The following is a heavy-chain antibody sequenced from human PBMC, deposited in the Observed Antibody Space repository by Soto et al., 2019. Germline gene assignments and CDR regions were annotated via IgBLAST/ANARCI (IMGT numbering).Heavy chain of an antibody. CDR3: ARGGDIVATGNEFDY. CDR1: GFTFSSYG. J-gene: IGHJ4*02. CDR2: IWYDGSNK. V-gene: IGHV3-33*01. D-gene: IGHD5-12*01. Sequence: GGSLRLSCAASGFTFSSYGMHWVRQAPGKGLEWVAVIWYDGSNKYYADSVKGRFTISRDNSKNTLYLQMNSLRAEDTAVYYCARGGDIVATGNEFDYWGQGTLVTVSS.